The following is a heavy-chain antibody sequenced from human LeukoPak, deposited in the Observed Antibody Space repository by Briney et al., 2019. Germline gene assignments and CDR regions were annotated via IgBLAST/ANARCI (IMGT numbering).Heavy chain of an antibody. CDR1: GFTFSNAW. CDR2: IKSKTDGGTT. V-gene: IGHV3-15*01. CDR3: TTNIVGATGGDY. J-gene: IGHJ4*02. D-gene: IGHD1-26*01. Sequence: PGGSLRLSCAASGFTFSNAWMSWVRQAPGKGLEWVGRIKSKTDGGTTDYAAPVEGRFTISRDDSKNTLYLQMNSLKTEDTAVYYCTTNIVGATGGDYWGQGTLVTVSS.